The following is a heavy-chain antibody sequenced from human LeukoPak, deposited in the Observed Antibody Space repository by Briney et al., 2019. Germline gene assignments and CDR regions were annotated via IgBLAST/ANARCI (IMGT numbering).Heavy chain of an antibody. V-gene: IGHV3-33*06. CDR2: IWYDGSNK. Sequence: GRSLRLSCAASGFTFSSYGMHWVRQAPGKGLEWVAVIWYDGSNKYYADSVKGRFTISRDNSKNTLYLQMNSLRDEDTAVYYCAKELGWYFDYWGQGTLVTVSS. J-gene: IGHJ4*02. CDR3: AKELGWYFDY. CDR1: GFTFSSYG. D-gene: IGHD6-19*01.